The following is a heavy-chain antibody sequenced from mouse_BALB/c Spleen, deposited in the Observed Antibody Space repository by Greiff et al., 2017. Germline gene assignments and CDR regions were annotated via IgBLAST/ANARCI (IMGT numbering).Heavy chain of an antibody. CDR3: TRTGVRRRDYAMDD. CDR2: INPSNGGT. V-gene: IGHV1S81*02. D-gene: IGHD2-14*01. Sequence: VQLQQSGAELVKPGASVKLSCKASGYTFTSYYMYWVKQRPGQGLEWIGEINPSNGGTNFNEKFKSKGTLTVDKSSSTAYMPLSRLTSEDSAVYYGTRTGVRRRDYAMDDWGQGTSVTVSS. CDR1: GYTFTSYY. J-gene: IGHJ4*01.